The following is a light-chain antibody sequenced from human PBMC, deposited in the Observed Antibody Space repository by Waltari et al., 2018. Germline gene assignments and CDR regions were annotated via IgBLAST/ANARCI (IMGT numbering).Light chain of an antibody. CDR1: QSILTW. J-gene: IGKJ2*01. V-gene: IGKV1-5*03. CDR3: QQYSTHYT. CDR2: KAS. Sequence: IQMTQSPSTLSASVGDRVSITCRVSQSILTWLAWYQQKPGKAPKLLIYKASNLQSGVPSRFSGSGSGTEFTLTISSLQPDDFATYYCQQYSTHYTFGQGTKVE.